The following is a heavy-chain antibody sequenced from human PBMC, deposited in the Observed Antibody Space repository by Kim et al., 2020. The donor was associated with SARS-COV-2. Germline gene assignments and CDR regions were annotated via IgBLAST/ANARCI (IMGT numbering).Heavy chain of an antibody. CDR1: GYTFTSYY. J-gene: IGHJ6*02. V-gene: IGHV1-46*01. Sequence: ASVKVSCKASGYTFTSYYMHWVRQAPGQGLEWMGIINPSGGSTSYAQKFQGRVTMTRDTSTSTVYMELSSLRSEDTAVYYCARDPDNYYDSSGYYGMDVWGQGTTVTVSS. CDR3: ARDPDNYYDSSGYYGMDV. D-gene: IGHD3-22*01. CDR2: INPSGGST.